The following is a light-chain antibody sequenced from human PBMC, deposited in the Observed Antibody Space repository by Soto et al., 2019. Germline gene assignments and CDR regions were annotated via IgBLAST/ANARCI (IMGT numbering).Light chain of an antibody. CDR2: RNS. Sequence: QSVLTQPPSASGTPGQRVTISCSGSSSNIGSNYVHWYQQFPGTAPKLLIYRNSQRPSGVPDRFSGSKSGTSASLAINGLRSEDEADYYCSSYAGSTNLGVFGGGTKVTVL. J-gene: IGLJ3*02. V-gene: IGLV1-47*01. CDR3: SSYAGSTNLGV. CDR1: SSNIGSNY.